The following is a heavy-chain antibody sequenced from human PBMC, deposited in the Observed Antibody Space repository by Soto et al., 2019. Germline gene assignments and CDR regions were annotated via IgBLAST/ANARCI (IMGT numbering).Heavy chain of an antibody. Sequence: EVQLVESGGGLVQPGGSLRLSCAASGFTFSSYSMNWVRQAPGKGLEWVSYISSSSSTIYYADSVKGRFTISRDNAKNSLYLQMNSLRAEDTAVYYCARGDGAFPPLGIDYWGQGTLVTVSS. D-gene: IGHD1-26*01. CDR1: GFTFSSYS. V-gene: IGHV3-48*01. CDR3: ARGDGAFPPLGIDY. J-gene: IGHJ4*02. CDR2: ISSSSSTI.